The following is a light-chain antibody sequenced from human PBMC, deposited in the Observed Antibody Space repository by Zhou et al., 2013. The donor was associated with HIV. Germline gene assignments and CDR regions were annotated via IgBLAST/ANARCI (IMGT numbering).Light chain of an antibody. CDR3: QQSDTTPRT. V-gene: IGKV1-39*01. J-gene: IGKJ1*01. Sequence: DIQMTQSPSSLSASVGDRVTITCRASQSIRNYLNWYQQRPGKAPKLLIYLASTLEYGVPARFSGSASGTEFTLTISGLQPEDLATYYCQQSDTTPRTFGQGTKVDIK. CDR2: LAS. CDR1: QSIRNY.